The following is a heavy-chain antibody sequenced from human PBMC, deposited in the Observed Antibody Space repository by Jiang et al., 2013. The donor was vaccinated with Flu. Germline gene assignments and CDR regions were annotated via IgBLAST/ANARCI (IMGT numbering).Heavy chain of an antibody. V-gene: IGHV5-51*03. J-gene: IGHJ4*02. D-gene: IGHD3-16*01. CDR2: IYPGDSDT. Sequence: GAEVKKPGESLKISCKGSGYSFTSYWIGWVRQMPGKGLEWMGIIYPGDSDTRYSPSFQSQVTISADKSISTAYLQWSSLKASDTAMYYCARRKRYMLRGYYFDYWGQGTLVTVSS. CDR1: GYSFTSYW. CDR3: ARRKRYMLRGYYFDY.